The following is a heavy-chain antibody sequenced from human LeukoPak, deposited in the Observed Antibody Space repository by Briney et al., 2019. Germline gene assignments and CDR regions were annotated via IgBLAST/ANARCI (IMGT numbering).Heavy chain of an antibody. J-gene: IGHJ4*02. CDR1: GGSISSGGYY. D-gene: IGHD5-12*01. Sequence: PSETLSLTCTVSGGSISSGGYYWSWIRQPPGKGLEWIGYIYHSGSTYYNPPLRSRVTISVDRSKNQFSLKLSSVTAADTAVYYCARHTRGEGGYNYWGQGTLVTVSS. CDR3: ARHTRGEGGYNY. V-gene: IGHV4-30-2*01. CDR2: IYHSGST.